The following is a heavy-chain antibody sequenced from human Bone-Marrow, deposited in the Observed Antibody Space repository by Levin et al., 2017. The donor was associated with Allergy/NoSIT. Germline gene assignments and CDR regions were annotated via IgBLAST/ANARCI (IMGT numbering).Heavy chain of an antibody. CDR2: IWYDGSNK. CDR3: ARDFGPLQQGGATDY. Sequence: GESLKISCAASGFTFSSYGMHWVRQAPGKGLEWVAVIWYDGSNKYYADSVKGRFTISRDNSKNTLYLQMNSLRAEDTAVYYCARDFGPLQQGGATDYWGQGTLVTVSS. J-gene: IGHJ4*02. CDR1: GFTFSSYG. V-gene: IGHV3-33*01. D-gene: IGHD4-11*01.